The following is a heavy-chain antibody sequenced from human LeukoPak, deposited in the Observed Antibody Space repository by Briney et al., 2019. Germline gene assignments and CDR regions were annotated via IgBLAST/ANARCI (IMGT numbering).Heavy chain of an antibody. Sequence: SETLSLTCTASAGSISSSSYYWGWIRQPPGRGLEWIGSIYYSGSTYYNPSLKSRVTISVDTSKNQFSLKLSSVTAADTAVYYCARDAKVTMVRGVGVDYWGQGTLVTVSS. CDR1: AGSISSSSYY. D-gene: IGHD3-10*01. CDR3: ARDAKVTMVRGVGVDY. V-gene: IGHV4-39*02. CDR2: IYYSGST. J-gene: IGHJ4*02.